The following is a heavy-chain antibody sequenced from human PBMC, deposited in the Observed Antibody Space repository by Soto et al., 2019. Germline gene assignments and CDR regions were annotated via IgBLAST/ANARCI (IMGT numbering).Heavy chain of an antibody. CDR1: GYTFTGYY. J-gene: IGHJ6*02. CDR3: ARDGWEGLLNDYYYYYGMDV. V-gene: IGHV1-2*02. Sequence: QVQLVQSGAEVKKPGASVKVSCKASGYTFTGYYMHWVRQAPGQGLEWMGWINPNSGGTNYAQKFQGRVTLTRDTSISTAYMELSRLRSDDTAVYYCARDGWEGLLNDYYYYYGMDVWGQGTTVTVSS. D-gene: IGHD3-3*01. CDR2: INPNSGGT.